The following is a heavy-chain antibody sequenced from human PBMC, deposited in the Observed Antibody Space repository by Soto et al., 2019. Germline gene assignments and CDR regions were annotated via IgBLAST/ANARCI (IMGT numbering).Heavy chain of an antibody. CDR2: MNPNSGNT. Sequence: ASVMVCWKAPGNTFTKYELHCLRPATGRGHEWMGWMNPNSGNTGYAQKFQGRVTMTRNTSISTAYMELSSLRSEDTAVYYYARGCESDYDFWSALACCRYIWG. D-gene: IGHD3-3*01. V-gene: IGHV1-8*01. CDR3: ARGCESDYDFWSALACCRYI. CDR1: GNTFTKYE. J-gene: IGHJ3*02.